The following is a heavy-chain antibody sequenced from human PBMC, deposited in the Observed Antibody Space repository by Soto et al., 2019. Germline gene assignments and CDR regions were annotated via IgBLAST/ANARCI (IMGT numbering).Heavy chain of an antibody. CDR1: GFTFSDYY. CDR3: ARDGLRFLEWAGGGAFDI. CDR2: ISSSGSTI. J-gene: IGHJ3*02. V-gene: IGHV3-11*01. Sequence: GGSLRLSCAASGFTFSDYYMSWIRQAPGKGLEWVSYISSSGSTIYYADSVKGRFTISRANAKNSLYLQMNSLRAEDTAVYYCARDGLRFLEWAGGGAFDIWGQGTMVTVSS. D-gene: IGHD3-3*01.